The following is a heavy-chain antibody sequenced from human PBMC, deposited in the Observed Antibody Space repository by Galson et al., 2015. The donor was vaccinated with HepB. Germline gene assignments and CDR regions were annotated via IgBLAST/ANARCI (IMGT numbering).Heavy chain of an antibody. CDR1: GFTFSSYA. Sequence: SLRLSCAASGFTFSSYAMSWVRQAPGKGLEWVSAIRGSGGSTYYADSVKGRFTISRDNSKNTLYLQMNSLRAEDTAVYYCAKRTNRIAARLGQRVRGSSWGQGTLVTVSS. CDR3: AKRTNRIAARLGQRVRGSS. D-gene: IGHD6-6*01. J-gene: IGHJ4*02. V-gene: IGHV3-23*01. CDR2: IRGSGGST.